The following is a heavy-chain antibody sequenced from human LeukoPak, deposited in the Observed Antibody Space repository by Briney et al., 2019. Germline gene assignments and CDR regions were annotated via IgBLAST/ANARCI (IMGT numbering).Heavy chain of an antibody. CDR2: GTA. CDR3: ARDSGSSWYQDYYYYGMDV. D-gene: IGHD6-13*01. J-gene: IGHJ6*02. V-gene: IGHV1-69*01. Sequence: GTANYAQKFQGRVTITADESTSTAYMELSSLRSEDTAVYYCARDSGSSWYQDYYYYGMDVWGQGTTVTVSS.